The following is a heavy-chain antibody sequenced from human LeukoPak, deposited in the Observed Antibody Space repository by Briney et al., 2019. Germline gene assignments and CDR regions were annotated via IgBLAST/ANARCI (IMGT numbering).Heavy chain of an antibody. CDR2: IYPRDSDT. V-gene: IGHV5-51*01. D-gene: IGHD6-6*01. CDR1: GYSFTSYW. J-gene: IGHJ6*03. Sequence: GESLKISCKGSGYSFTSYWIGWVRQMPGKGLEWMGIIYPRDSDTKYSPSFQGQVTISADKSINTAYLQWSSLKASDTAIYYCARWGSSSLYYYYMDVWGKGTTVTVPS. CDR3: ARWGSSSLYYYYMDV.